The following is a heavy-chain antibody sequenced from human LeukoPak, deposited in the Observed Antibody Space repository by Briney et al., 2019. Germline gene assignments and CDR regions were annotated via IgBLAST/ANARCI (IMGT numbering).Heavy chain of an antibody. D-gene: IGHD3-22*01. J-gene: IGHJ4*02. CDR2: ISYSGNT. V-gene: IGHV4-39*07. CDR3: ARDTYYYDSSGYSNFDY. CDR1: GASIRSTSYY. Sequence: SETLSLTCTVSGASIRSTSYYWGWIRQPPGKGLEWIGTISYSGNTYYNPSLKSRVTMSADTSKNQFSLQLSSVTAADTAVYYCARDTYYYDSSGYSNFDYWGQGTLVTVSS.